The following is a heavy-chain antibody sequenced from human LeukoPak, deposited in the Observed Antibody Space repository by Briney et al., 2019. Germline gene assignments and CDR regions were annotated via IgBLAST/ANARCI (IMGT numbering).Heavy chain of an antibody. D-gene: IGHD2-21*02. CDR3: AKDRLLNCRGDCYVFDY. CDR2: ISGSGDST. Sequence: GGSLRLSCVASGFTLRSYVMNWVRQTPGKGLEWVSSISGSGDSTFYADSVKGRFSISRDNSKNTLYLQVNGLRTEDTAVYYCAKDRLLNCRGDCYVFDYWGQGTVVTVSS. CDR1: GFTLRSYV. V-gene: IGHV3-23*01. J-gene: IGHJ4*02.